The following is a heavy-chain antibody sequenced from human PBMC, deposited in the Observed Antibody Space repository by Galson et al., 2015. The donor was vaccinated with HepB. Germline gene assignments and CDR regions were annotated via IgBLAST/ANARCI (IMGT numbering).Heavy chain of an antibody. V-gene: IGHV3-7*03. J-gene: IGHJ6*02. CDR2: INQDGSEK. CDR3: LLSLDV. Sequence: SLRLSCAASGLTFSTYWMSWVRQAPGKGLEWVGKINQDGSEKYYVDSVKGRFTISRDNAKNSLYLQMNSLRAGDTAVYYCLLSLDVWGQGTTVTVSS. D-gene: IGHD2-21*01. CDR1: GLTFSTYW.